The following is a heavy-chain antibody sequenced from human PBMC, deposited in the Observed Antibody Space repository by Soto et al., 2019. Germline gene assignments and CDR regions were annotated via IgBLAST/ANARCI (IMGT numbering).Heavy chain of an antibody. CDR3: ARDSMSIRLFAVVIRHYY. CDR1: GFTFSSYW. J-gene: IGHJ4*02. V-gene: IGHV3-7*05. CDR2: IKQDGSEK. D-gene: IGHD3-3*01. Sequence: GGSLRLSCASSGFTFSSYWMSWVRQAPGKGLEWVANIKQDGSEKYYVDSVKGRFTISRDNAKNSLYLQMNSLRVEDTAVYYCARDSMSIRLFAVVIRHYYWGQGT.